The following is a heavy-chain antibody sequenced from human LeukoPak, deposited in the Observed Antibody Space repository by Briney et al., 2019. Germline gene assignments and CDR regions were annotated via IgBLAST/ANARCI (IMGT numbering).Heavy chain of an antibody. CDR3: ARQSVDRYYYYGMDV. J-gene: IGHJ6*02. CDR2: IYYSGST. V-gene: IGHV4-59*01. CDR1: GGSFSDYY. D-gene: IGHD2-21*01. Sequence: SETLSLTCAVYGGSFSDYYWSWIRQPPGKGLEWIGYIYYSGSTHYNPSLKSRVTMSVDTSKNQFSLKLSSVTAADTAVYYCARQSVDRYYYYGMDVWGQGTTVTVSS.